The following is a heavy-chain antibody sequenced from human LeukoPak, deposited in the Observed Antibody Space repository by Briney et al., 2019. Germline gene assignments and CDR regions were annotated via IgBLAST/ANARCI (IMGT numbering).Heavy chain of an antibody. J-gene: IGHJ3*02. CDR3: ARLRVEMAAYAFDI. CDR2: IYYTGGS. Sequence: PSETLSLTCAVSGGSISSSSYHWGWVRPPPGEGLECSGSIYYTGGSYYNSSLKRLATISVDMSKNQFSVKLSSVTAADTAVYYCARLRVEMAAYAFDIWGQGTKVTVSS. V-gene: IGHV4-39*01. D-gene: IGHD5-24*01. CDR1: GGSISSSSYH.